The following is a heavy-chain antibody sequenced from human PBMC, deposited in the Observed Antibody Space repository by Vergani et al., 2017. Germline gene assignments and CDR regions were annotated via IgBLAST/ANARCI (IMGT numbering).Heavy chain of an antibody. J-gene: IGHJ3*01. CDR1: GFTFSSYG. CDR2: IWYDGSNK. D-gene: IGHD3-16*01. CDR3: ARGDGDLGAFDV. V-gene: IGHV3-33*08. Sequence: VQLLESGGGLVQPGGSLRLSCAASGFTFSSYGMHWVRQAPGKGLEWVAVIWYDGSNKYYADSVKGRFTISRDNSKNTLYLQMNSLRAEDTAVYYCARGDGDLGAFDVWGQGTMVTVSS.